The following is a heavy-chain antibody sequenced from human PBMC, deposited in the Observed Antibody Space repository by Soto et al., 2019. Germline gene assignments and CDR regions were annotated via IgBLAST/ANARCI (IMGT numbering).Heavy chain of an antibody. Sequence: GGSLRLSCAASGFTVSRNYMSWVRQAPGKELEWVSVMYSGGSTYYADSVKGRFTISRDNSQNTLSLQMNSLRAEDTAVYYCATTMSHTYYEMDVWGQGTTVTVSS. J-gene: IGHJ6*02. CDR3: ATTMSHTYYEMDV. D-gene: IGHD3-22*01. V-gene: IGHV3-53*01. CDR1: GFTVSRNY. CDR2: MYSGGST.